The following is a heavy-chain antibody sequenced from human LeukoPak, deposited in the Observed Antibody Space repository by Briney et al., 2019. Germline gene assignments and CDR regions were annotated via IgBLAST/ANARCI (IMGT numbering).Heavy chain of an antibody. Sequence: GGSLRLSCAASGFTFSSYGMTWVRQAPGKGLEWVSGISGSGGSTYYEDSVKGRFTISRDNSKNTLYLQMNSLRAGDTAVYYCAKNSGGTCYSHLDYWGQGTLVTVSS. CDR2: ISGSGGST. J-gene: IGHJ4*02. CDR3: AKNSGGTCYSHLDY. V-gene: IGHV3-23*01. CDR1: GFTFSSYG. D-gene: IGHD2-15*01.